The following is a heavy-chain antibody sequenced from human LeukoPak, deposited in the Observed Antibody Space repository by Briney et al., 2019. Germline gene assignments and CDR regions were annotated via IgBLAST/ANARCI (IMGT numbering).Heavy chain of an antibody. J-gene: IGHJ4*02. D-gene: IGHD3-16*01. Sequence: GGSLRLSCAASGFTFSSYSMTWVRQAPGKGLEWVSYISSSSSTIYYADSVKGRFTISRDNAKNSLYLQMNSLRAEDTAVYYCARSRAGGYRDFDYWGQGTLVTVSS. CDR3: ARSRAGGYRDFDY. CDR2: ISSSSSTI. V-gene: IGHV3-48*01. CDR1: GFTFSSYS.